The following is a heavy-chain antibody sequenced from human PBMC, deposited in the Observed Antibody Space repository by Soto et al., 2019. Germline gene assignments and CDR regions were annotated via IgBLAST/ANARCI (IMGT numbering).Heavy chain of an antibody. Sequence: QVQLMQSGAEVQKPGSSVKVSCTASGRTFSRYAINWVRQAPGQGLEWMGGIIPMFGTTNYAQKFQGRITITADDSTSTVHMELTNLKSEDTAVYFCARVGDHTNPWGQGTLVTVSS. CDR3: ARVGDHTNP. V-gene: IGHV1-69*01. CDR1: GRTFSRYA. D-gene: IGHD3-16*01. J-gene: IGHJ5*02. CDR2: IIPMFGTT.